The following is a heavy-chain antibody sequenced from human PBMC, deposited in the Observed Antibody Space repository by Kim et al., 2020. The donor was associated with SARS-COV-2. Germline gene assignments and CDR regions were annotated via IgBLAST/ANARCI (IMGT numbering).Heavy chain of an antibody. V-gene: IGHV3-30-3*01. J-gene: IGHJ4*01. CDR3: ARDSGSSFDY. D-gene: IGHD1-26*01. Sequence: GGSLRLSCAASGFTFSSCAMHWVRQAPGKGLEWVALISFDGSNKYYADSVKGRFTISRDNSKNTLYLQMNSLRAEDTAVYYCARDSGSSFDYCGHGTL. CDR1: GFTFSSCA. CDR2: ISFDGSNK.